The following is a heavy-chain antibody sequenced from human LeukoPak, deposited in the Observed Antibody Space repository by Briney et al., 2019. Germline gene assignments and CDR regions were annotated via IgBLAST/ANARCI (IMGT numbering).Heavy chain of an antibody. CDR3: ARGGPHDYSDYCLDY. Sequence: GGSLRLSCAASGFTFSSYSMNWVRQAPGKGLEWVSSISSSSSYIYYAESVKGRFTISRDNAKNSLYLQMNSPRAEDTAVYYCARGGPHDYSDYCLDYWGQGTLVTVSS. CDR1: GFTFSSYS. V-gene: IGHV3-21*01. J-gene: IGHJ4*02. CDR2: ISSSSSYI. D-gene: IGHD4-11*01.